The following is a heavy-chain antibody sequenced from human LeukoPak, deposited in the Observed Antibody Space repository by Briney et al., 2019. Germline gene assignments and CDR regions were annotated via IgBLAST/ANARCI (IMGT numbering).Heavy chain of an antibody. CDR1: GGSISSGGYY. CDR2: IYYSGST. D-gene: IGHD3-3*01. Sequence: SETLSLTCTVSGGSISSGGYYWSWIRQHPGKGLEWIGYIYYSGSTYYNPSLKSRVTISVDTSKNQFSLKLSSVTAAGTAVYYCARGPSPTIFGVVINYYYYYGMDVWGQGTTVTVSS. V-gene: IGHV4-30-4*08. J-gene: IGHJ6*02. CDR3: ARGPSPTIFGVVINYYYYYGMDV.